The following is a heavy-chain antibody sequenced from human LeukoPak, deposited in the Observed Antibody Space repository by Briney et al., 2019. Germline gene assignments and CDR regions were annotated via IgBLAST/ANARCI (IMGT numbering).Heavy chain of an antibody. CDR1: GFTFDDYA. D-gene: IGHD2-15*01. Sequence: GGSLRLSCAASGFTFDDYAMHWVRQAPGKGLEWVSGISWNSGSIGYADSVKGRFTISRDNAKNSLYLQMNSLRAEDMALYYCATCTRGVVVVAATEDYWGQGTLVTVSS. V-gene: IGHV3-9*03. CDR3: ATCTRGVVVVAATEDY. CDR2: ISWNSGSI. J-gene: IGHJ4*02.